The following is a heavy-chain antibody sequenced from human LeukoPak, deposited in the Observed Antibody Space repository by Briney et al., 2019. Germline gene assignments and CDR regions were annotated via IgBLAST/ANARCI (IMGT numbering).Heavy chain of an antibody. CDR3: AKGVRIGYSSSTSCSEVDY. J-gene: IGHJ4*02. D-gene: IGHD2-2*01. V-gene: IGHV3-23*01. Sequence: GGSLRLSCAASGFTFRSYEMNWVRQAPGKGLEWVSAISGSGGSTYYADSVKGRFTISRDNSKNTLYLQMNSLRAEDTAVYYCAKGVRIGYSSSTSCSEVDYWGQGTLVTVSS. CDR2: ISGSGGST. CDR1: GFTFRSYE.